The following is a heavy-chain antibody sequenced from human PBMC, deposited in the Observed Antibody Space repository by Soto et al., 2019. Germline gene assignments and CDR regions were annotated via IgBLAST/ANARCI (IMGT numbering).Heavy chain of an antibody. D-gene: IGHD6-13*01. CDR1: GGTFSSYA. J-gene: IGHJ3*02. CDR2: IIPIFGTA. CDR3: AIPGQQRVKNAFDI. Sequence: QVQLVQSGAEVKKPGSSVKVSCKASGGTFSSYAISWVQQAPGQGLEWMGGIIPIFGTANYAQKFQGRVTITADESTSTAYMELSSLRSEDTAVYYCAIPGQQRVKNAFDIWGQGTMVTVSS. V-gene: IGHV1-69*12.